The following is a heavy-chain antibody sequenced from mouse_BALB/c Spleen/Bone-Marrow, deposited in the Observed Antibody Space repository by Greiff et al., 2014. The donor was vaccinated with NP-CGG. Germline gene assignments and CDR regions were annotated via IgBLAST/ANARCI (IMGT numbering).Heavy chain of an antibody. V-gene: IGHV5-6-3*01. CDR2: INSNGGST. D-gene: IGHD1-1*01. J-gene: IGHJ2*01. CDR3: ARERYYGNGRIFEY. Sequence: EVKVEESGGGLVQPGGSLKLSCAASGFTFSSYGMSWVRQTPDKRLELVATINSNGGSTYYPDSVKGRFTISRDNAKNTLYLQMSSLKSEDTAMYYCARERYYGNGRIFEYWGQGTTLTGSS. CDR1: GFTFSSYG.